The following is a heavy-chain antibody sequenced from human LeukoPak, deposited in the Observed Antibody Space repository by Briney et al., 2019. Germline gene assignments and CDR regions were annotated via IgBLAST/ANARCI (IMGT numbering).Heavy chain of an antibody. D-gene: IGHD6-19*01. V-gene: IGHV3-64*01. CDR2: ISRNGDTT. CDR1: GFTFSNYV. Sequence: GGSLRLSCATSGFTFSNYVMHWVRQAPGKGLEYVSTISRNGDTTYYANSVKGRFTISRDNSKNTLYLQMGSLRADDMAVFYCARGRSSGWSHYYYYMDVWGKGATVTISS. J-gene: IGHJ6*03. CDR3: ARGRSSGWSHYYYYMDV.